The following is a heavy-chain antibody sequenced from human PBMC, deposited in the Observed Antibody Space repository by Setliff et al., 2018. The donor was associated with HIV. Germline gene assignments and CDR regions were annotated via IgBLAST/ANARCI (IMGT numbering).Heavy chain of an antibody. V-gene: IGHV4-39*01. CDR3: VKKYYDFWSGQTDV. D-gene: IGHD3-3*01. Sequence: SETLSLTCTVSGGSISSSSYYWGWIRQPPGKGLEWIGSIHYSGSTNYNPSLKSRITMSVDMSKDQFSLRLTSVSAADTAVYYCVKKYYDFWSGQTDVWDKGTTVTVSS. CDR2: IHYSGST. J-gene: IGHJ6*04. CDR1: GGSISSSSYY.